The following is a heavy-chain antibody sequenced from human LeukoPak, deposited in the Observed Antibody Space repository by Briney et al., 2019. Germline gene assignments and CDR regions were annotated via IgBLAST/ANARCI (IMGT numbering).Heavy chain of an antibody. CDR3: ARHNVPVTPDY. CDR1: GYSFNTYW. J-gene: IGHJ4*02. CDR2: IYAGDSDA. D-gene: IGHD4-17*01. Sequence: GESLKISCRGSGYSFNTYWIGWVRQMPGKGLEWMGIIYAGDSDARYSPSFQGQVTMSVDKSINTAYLQWSSLKASDTAIYYCARHNVPVTPDYWGQGTLVTVSS. V-gene: IGHV5-51*01.